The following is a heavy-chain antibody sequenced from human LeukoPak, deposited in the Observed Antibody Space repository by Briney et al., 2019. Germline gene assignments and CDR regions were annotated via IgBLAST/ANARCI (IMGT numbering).Heavy chain of an antibody. D-gene: IGHD1-26*01. V-gene: IGHV3-23*01. CDR1: GFTFSSYA. CDR3: ANVGYSGSYPDLDY. Sequence: PGGSLRLSCAASGFTFSSYAMSWVRQAPGKGLEWVSAISGSGGSTYYADSVKGRFTISRDNSKNTLYLQMNSLRAEDTAVYYCANVGYSGSYPDLDYWGQGTLVTVSS. CDR2: ISGSGGST. J-gene: IGHJ4*02.